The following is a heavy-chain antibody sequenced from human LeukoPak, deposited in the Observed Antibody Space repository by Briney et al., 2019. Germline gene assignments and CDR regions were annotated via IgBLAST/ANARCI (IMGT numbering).Heavy chain of an antibody. CDR1: GGSISDYY. V-gene: IGHV4-4*07. CDR2: IYTSGST. CDR3: ARLPYCSSTSCPDAFDI. D-gene: IGHD2-2*01. J-gene: IGHJ3*02. Sequence: PSETLSLTCTVSGGSISDYYWNWIRQPAGKGLEWTGRIYTSGSTNYSPSLKSRVTMSVDTSKDQFSLKLSSVTAADTAVYYCARLPYCSSTSCPDAFDIWGQGTMVTVSS.